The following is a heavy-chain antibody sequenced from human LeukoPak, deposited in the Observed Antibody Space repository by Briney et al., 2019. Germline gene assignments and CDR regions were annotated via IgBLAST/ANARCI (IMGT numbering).Heavy chain of an antibody. CDR1: GYTFTSYD. CDR2: MNPNSGNT. Sequence: ASVKASCKASGYTFTSYDINWVRQATGQGLEWMGWMNPNSGNTGYAQKLQGRVTMTRNTSISTAYMELSSLRSEDTAVYYCARGRSRVYYDSSGYKENDYWGQGTLVTVSS. J-gene: IGHJ4*02. D-gene: IGHD3-22*01. V-gene: IGHV1-8*01. CDR3: ARGRSRVYYDSSGYKENDY.